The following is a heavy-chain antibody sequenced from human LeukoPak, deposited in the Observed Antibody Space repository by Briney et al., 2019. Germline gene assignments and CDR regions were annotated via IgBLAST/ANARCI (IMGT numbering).Heavy chain of an antibody. J-gene: IGHJ4*02. D-gene: IGHD5-24*01. Sequence: GGSLRPSCAASGFTVSSNYMTWVRQAPGEGLEWVSVIYSGGSTYYADSVKGRFTISRDNSKNTLYLQMNSLRAEDTAVYYCARGSGDYNFYFEYWGQGTLVTVSS. CDR1: GFTVSSNY. CDR3: ARGSGDYNFYFEY. CDR2: IYSGGST. V-gene: IGHV3-66*01.